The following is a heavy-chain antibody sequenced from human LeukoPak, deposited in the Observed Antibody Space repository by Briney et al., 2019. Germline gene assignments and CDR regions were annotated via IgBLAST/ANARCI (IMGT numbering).Heavy chain of an antibody. D-gene: IGHD3-22*01. V-gene: IGHV3-21*01. CDR1: GFTFRSHA. CDR3: ARDVYYYDSSGFDP. Sequence: GGSLRLSCAASGFTFRSHAMSWVRQAPGKGLEWVSSISGSSSYIYYADSVKGRFTISRDNAKNSLYLQMNSLRAEDTAVYYCARDVYYYDSSGFDPWGQGTLVTVSS. J-gene: IGHJ5*02. CDR2: ISGSSSYI.